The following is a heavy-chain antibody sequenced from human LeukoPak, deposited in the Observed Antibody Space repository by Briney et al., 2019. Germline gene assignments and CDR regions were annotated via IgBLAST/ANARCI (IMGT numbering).Heavy chain of an antibody. Sequence: GASVTVSCKASGYTFTSYGISWVRQAPGQGLEWMGWISAYNGNTNYAQKLQGRVTMTTDTSTSTAYMELRSLRSDDTAVYYCARYQGAYCSSTSCPGGIDVWGQGTTVTVSS. CDR2: ISAYNGNT. CDR3: ARYQGAYCSSTSCPGGIDV. V-gene: IGHV1-18*01. D-gene: IGHD2-2*01. J-gene: IGHJ6*02. CDR1: GYTFTSYG.